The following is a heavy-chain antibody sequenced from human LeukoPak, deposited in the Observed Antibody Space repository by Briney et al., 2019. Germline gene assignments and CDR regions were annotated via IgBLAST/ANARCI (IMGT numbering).Heavy chain of an antibody. J-gene: IGHJ4*02. V-gene: IGHV3-49*04. Sequence: PGGSLRLSCTASGFTFSDYAMTWVRQAPGKGLEWVGFIRNKANGGTADYAASVKDRFTISRDDSKTIAYLQMNSLKTEDTAVYFCSRAYSTGWLGINDYWGQGALVTVSS. CDR2: IRNKANGGTA. CDR1: GFTFSDYA. D-gene: IGHD6-19*01. CDR3: SRAYSTGWLGINDY.